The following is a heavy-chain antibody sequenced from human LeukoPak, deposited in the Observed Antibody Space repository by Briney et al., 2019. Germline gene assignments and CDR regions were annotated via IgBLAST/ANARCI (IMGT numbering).Heavy chain of an antibody. V-gene: IGHV3-30*18. CDR1: GFTFSSYE. CDR2: ISYDGSNK. D-gene: IGHD2-21*02. CDR3: AKGDCGGDCYSGVDY. Sequence: GGSLRLSCAASGFTFSSYEMNWVRQAPGKGLEWVAVISYDGSNKYYADSVKGRFTISRDNSKNTLYLQMNSLRAEDTAVYYCAKGDCGGDCYSGVDYWGQGTLVTVSS. J-gene: IGHJ4*02.